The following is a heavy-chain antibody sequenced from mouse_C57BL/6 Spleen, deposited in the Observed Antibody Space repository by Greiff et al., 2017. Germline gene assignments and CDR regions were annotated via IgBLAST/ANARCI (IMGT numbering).Heavy chain of an antibody. D-gene: IGHD4-1*01. CDR2: IYPGSGST. J-gene: IGHJ1*03. CDR1: GYTFTSYW. CDR3: ARPELTPSYLGV. Sequence: QVQLQQSGAELVKPGASVKMSCKASGYTFTSYWITWVKQRPGQGLEWIGDIYPGSGSTNYNEKFKSKATLTVDTSSSTAYMQLSSLTAEGSAVYYCARPELTPSYLGVWGTGTTVTGAS. V-gene: IGHV1-55*01.